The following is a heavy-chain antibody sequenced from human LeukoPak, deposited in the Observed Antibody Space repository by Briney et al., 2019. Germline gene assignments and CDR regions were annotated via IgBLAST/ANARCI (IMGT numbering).Heavy chain of an antibody. Sequence: SETLSLTCTVSGGSISSYYWSWIRQPPGKGLEWIGYIYYSGSTNYNPSLKSRVTISVDTSKNQFSLKLSSVTAADTAVYYCARPGLGNYGMDVWGQGTTVTVSS. D-gene: IGHD7-27*01. CDR1: GGSISSYY. CDR3: ARPGLGNYGMDV. V-gene: IGHV4-59*08. J-gene: IGHJ6*02. CDR2: IYYSGST.